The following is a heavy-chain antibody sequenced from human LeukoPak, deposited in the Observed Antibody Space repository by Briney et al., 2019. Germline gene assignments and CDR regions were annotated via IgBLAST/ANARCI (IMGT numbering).Heavy chain of an antibody. CDR1: GGSISSSSYY. V-gene: IGHV4-39*07. J-gene: IGHJ5*02. CDR3: ARDLGIAVAHWFDP. Sequence: SETLSLTCTVSGGSISSSSYYWGWIRQPPGKGLEWIGSIYYSGSTYYNPSLKSRVTISVDTSKNQFSLKLSSVTAADTAVYYCARDLGIAVAHWFDPWGQGTLVTVSS. D-gene: IGHD6-19*01. CDR2: IYYSGST.